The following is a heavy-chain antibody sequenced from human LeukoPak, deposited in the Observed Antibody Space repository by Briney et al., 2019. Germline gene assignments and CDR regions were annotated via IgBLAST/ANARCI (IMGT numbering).Heavy chain of an antibody. Sequence: ASVTVSCKASGYTFTGYYMHWVRQAPGQGLEWMGWINPNSGGTNYAQKFQGRVTMTRDTSVSTAYMELSRLRSDDTAVYYCARGGEVYYDFWSGYYGEYWGQGTLVTVSS. CDR2: INPNSGGT. CDR3: ARGGEVYYDFWSGYYGEY. J-gene: IGHJ4*02. CDR1: GYTFTGYY. V-gene: IGHV1-2*02. D-gene: IGHD3-3*01.